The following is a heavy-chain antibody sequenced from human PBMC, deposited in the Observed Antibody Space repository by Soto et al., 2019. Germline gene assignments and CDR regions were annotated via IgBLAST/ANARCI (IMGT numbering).Heavy chain of an antibody. CDR2: IYYSGST. J-gene: IGHJ6*03. V-gene: IGHV4-39*01. Sequence: SETLSLTCTVSGGSISSSSYYWGWIRQPPGKGLEWIGSIYYSGSTYYNPSLKSRVTISVDTSKNQFSLKLSSVTAADTAVYYCARQQGGYCSSTSCYDPAYYYYYYMDVWGKGTTVTVSS. CDR3: ARQQGGYCSSTSCYDPAYYYYYYMDV. D-gene: IGHD2-2*01. CDR1: GGSISSSSYY.